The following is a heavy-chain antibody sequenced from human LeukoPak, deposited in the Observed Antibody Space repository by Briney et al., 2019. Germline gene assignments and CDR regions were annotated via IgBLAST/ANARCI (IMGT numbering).Heavy chain of an antibody. CDR3: ARVRKYSGYYSWYFDL. CDR1: GFTFSNYG. V-gene: IGHV3-30*02. J-gene: IGHJ2*01. D-gene: IGHD5-12*01. CDR2: IRYDGSNE. Sequence: GGSLRLSCTASGFTFSNYGMHWVRQAPGKGLEWVSFIRYDGSNEYYADSVKGRFIISRDTSKNTLFLQMNSLRAGDTAVYYCARVRKYSGYYSWYFDLWGRGTLVTVSS.